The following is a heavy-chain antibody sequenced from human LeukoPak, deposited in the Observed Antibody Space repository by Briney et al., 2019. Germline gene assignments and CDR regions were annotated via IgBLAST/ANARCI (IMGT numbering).Heavy chain of an antibody. CDR1: GYTFTGYY. J-gene: IGHJ5*02. CDR2: INPNSGGT. D-gene: IGHD5-24*01. Sequence: GASVKVSCKASGYTFTGYYMHWVRQAPGQGLEWMGRINPNSGGTNYAQKFQGRVTMTGDTSISTAYMELSRLRSDDTAVYYCARGGDGYNTPDWFDPWGQGTLVTVSS. CDR3: ARGGDGYNTPDWFDP. V-gene: IGHV1-2*06.